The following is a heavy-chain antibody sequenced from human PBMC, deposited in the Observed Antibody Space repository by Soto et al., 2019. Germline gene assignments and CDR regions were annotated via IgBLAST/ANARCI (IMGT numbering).Heavy chain of an antibody. CDR3: ARGGGGPLDWFDP. CDR2: INAGNGNT. CDR1: GYTFTSYA. J-gene: IGHJ5*02. D-gene: IGHD3-10*01. Sequence: QVQLVQSGAEEKKPGASVKVSCKASGYTFTSYAMHWVRKDPGQRLEWMGWINAGNGNTKYSQKFQGRVTITRDTSASTAYMELSSLRSEDTAVYYCARGGGGPLDWFDPWGQGTLVTVSS. V-gene: IGHV1-3*05.